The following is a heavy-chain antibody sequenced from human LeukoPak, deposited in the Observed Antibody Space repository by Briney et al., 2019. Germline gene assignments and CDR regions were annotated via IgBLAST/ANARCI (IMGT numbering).Heavy chain of an antibody. J-gene: IGHJ4*02. CDR1: GFTFSTYD. CDR2: ISTTDDT. CDR3: ARGRSGSYFDS. Sequence: GGSLRLSCAASGFTFSTYDMHWVRQATGKGLEWVSAISTTDDTYYPGSVKGRFTISRENARSSLYLQMNSLRAEDTAVYYCARGRSGSYFDSWGQGTLVTVSS. D-gene: IGHD1-26*01. V-gene: IGHV3-13*04.